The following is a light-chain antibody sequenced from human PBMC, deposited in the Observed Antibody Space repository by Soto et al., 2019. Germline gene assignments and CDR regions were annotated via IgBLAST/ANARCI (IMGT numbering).Light chain of an antibody. CDR3: QQRSNWPAVT. J-gene: IGKJ3*01. CDR2: DAS. Sequence: EIVLTQSPATQSLSPGERATLSCRASQSVSSYLAWYQQKPGQAPRLLIYDASNRATGIPARFSGSGSGTDFTLTISSLEPEDFAVYYCQQRSNWPAVTFGPGTKVDIK. V-gene: IGKV3-11*01. CDR1: QSVSSY.